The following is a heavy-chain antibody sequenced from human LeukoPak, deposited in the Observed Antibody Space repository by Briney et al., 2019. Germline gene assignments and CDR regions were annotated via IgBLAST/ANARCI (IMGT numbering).Heavy chain of an antibody. CDR3: ASLESSWYYFDY. D-gene: IGHD6-13*01. Sequence: SETLSLTCTVSGGSISSYYWSWIRQPPGKGLEWIGYIYYSGSTNYNPSLKSRVTISVDTSKNQFSLKLSSVTAADTAVYYCASLESSWYYFDYWGQGTLVTVSS. J-gene: IGHJ4*02. CDR2: IYYSGST. CDR1: GGSISSYY. V-gene: IGHV4-59*01.